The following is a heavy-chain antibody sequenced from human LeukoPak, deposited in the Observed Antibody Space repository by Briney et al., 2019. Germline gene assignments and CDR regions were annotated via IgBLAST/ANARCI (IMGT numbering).Heavy chain of an antibody. Sequence: SETLSLTCAVYGGSFSGYYWSWIRQPPGKGLEWIGEINHSGSTNYNPSLKSRVTISVDTSKNQFSLKLSSVTVADTAVYYCARGHDFWSGYYTWFDPWGQGTLVTVSS. CDR1: GGSFSGYY. V-gene: IGHV4-34*01. J-gene: IGHJ5*02. CDR2: INHSGST. D-gene: IGHD3-3*01. CDR3: ARGHDFWSGYYTWFDP.